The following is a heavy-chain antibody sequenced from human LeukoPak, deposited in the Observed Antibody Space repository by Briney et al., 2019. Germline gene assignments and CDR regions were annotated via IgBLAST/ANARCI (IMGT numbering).Heavy chain of an antibody. CDR1: GFTFSSYG. Sequence: GGSLRLSCAASGFTFSSYGMHWVRQAPGKGLEWVAFIRYDGSNKYYADSVKGRFTISRDNSKNTLYLQMNSLRAEDTAAYYCAKDSLWFGELLPIDYWGQGTLVTVSS. D-gene: IGHD3-10*01. CDR3: AKDSLWFGELLPIDY. J-gene: IGHJ4*02. V-gene: IGHV3-30*02. CDR2: IRYDGSNK.